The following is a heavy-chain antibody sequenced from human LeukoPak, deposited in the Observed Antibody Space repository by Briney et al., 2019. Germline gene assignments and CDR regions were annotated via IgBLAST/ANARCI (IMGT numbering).Heavy chain of an antibody. CDR3: ARGVGWIQLWPYFDY. CDR1: GGSISSGGYS. Sequence: PSRTLSLTCAVSGGSISSGGYSWSWIRQPPGKGLEWIGYIYHSGSTYYNPSLKSRVTISVDRSKNQFSLKLNPVTAADTAVYFCARGVGWIQLWPYFDYWGQGTQVTVSS. J-gene: IGHJ4*02. V-gene: IGHV4-30-2*01. CDR2: IYHSGST. D-gene: IGHD5-18*01.